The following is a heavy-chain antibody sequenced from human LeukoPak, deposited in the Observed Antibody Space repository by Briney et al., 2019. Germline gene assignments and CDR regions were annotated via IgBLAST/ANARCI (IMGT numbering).Heavy chain of an antibody. CDR3: TIRAPSDAFDI. V-gene: IGHV3-15*01. CDR1: GFTFSDYW. Sequence: GGSLRLSCAASGFTFSDYWMSWVRQAPGKGLEWVGRIKSKTDGGTTDYAAPVKGRFTISRDDSKNTLYLQMNSLKTEDTAVYYCTIRAPSDAFDIWGQGTMVTVSS. D-gene: IGHD1-26*01. J-gene: IGHJ3*02. CDR2: IKSKTDGGTT.